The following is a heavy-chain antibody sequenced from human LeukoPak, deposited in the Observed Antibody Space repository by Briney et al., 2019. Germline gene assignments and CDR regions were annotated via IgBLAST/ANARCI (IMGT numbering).Heavy chain of an antibody. CDR2: ISSSSSTI. D-gene: IGHD6-19*01. V-gene: IGHV3-48*04. Sequence: PGGSLRLSCAASGFTFSSYSMNWVRQAPGKGLEWVSYISSSSSTIYYADSVKGRFTISRDNAKNSLYLQMNSLRAEDTAVYYCTRGGIAVAWGQGTLVTVSS. CDR1: GFTFSSYS. J-gene: IGHJ5*02. CDR3: TRGGIAVA.